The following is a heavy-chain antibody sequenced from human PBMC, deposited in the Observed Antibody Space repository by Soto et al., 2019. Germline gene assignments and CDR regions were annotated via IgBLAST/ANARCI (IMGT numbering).Heavy chain of an antibody. D-gene: IGHD1-7*01. Sequence: ASVKVSCKASGYTFTSYVISWVRQAPGQGLEWMGWIGAYNGNTNYAQKLQGRVTMTTDTSTSTAYMELRSLRSDNTAVYYCARGTRLELRGVWFDPWGQGTLVTVSS. CDR3: ARGTRLELRGVWFDP. CDR1: GYTFTSYV. V-gene: IGHV1-18*01. J-gene: IGHJ5*02. CDR2: IGAYNGNT.